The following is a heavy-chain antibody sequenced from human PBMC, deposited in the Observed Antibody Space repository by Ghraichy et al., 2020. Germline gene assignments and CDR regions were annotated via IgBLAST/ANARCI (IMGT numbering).Heavy chain of an antibody. J-gene: IGHJ4*02. V-gene: IGHV3-23*01. Sequence: GGSLRLSCAASGFIFSNYALSWARQAPGKGLEWVSGITGSGGNTYYADSVKGRFTISRENSKNTLYLQMNRRRAEDTAIYYGARDHWGGISTGCPSQNDCRGKGTLVTVSS. CDR3: ARDHWGGISTGCPSQNDC. CDR2: ITGSGGNT. CDR1: GFIFSNYA. D-gene: IGHD2-2*01.